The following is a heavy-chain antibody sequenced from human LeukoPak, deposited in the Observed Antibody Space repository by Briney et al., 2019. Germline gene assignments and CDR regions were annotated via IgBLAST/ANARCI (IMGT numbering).Heavy chain of an antibody. CDR1: GYTSTSYA. J-gene: IGHJ5*02. D-gene: IGHD3-22*01. Sequence: GASVKVSCKASGYTSTSYAISWVRQAPGQGLEWMGRIIPVLNIANYAQKFQGRVTIAADKSTSTAYMELSSLRSEDTAVYYCARGRAFQYYDSPFDPWGQGTLVTVSS. CDR3: ARGRAFQYYDSPFDP. V-gene: IGHV1-69*04. CDR2: IIPVLNIA.